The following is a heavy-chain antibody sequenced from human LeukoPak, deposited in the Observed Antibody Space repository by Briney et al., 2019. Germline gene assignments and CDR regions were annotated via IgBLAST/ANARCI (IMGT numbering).Heavy chain of an antibody. CDR3: ARGGPVVVPAAVADAFDI. Sequence: GASVKVSCKASGGTFSSYAISWVRQAPGQGLEWMGWINPNSGGTNYAQKFQGWVTMTRDTSISTAYMELSRLRSDDTAVYYCARGGPVVVPAAVADAFDIWGQGTMVTVSS. D-gene: IGHD2-2*01. J-gene: IGHJ3*02. CDR1: GGTFSSYA. V-gene: IGHV1-2*04. CDR2: INPNSGGT.